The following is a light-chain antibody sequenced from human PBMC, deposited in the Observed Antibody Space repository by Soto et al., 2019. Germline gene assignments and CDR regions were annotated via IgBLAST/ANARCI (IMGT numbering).Light chain of an antibody. CDR1: QSVSDRY. CDR3: QQYSSSPLN. J-gene: IGKJ5*01. Sequence: EIVLTQSPGTLSLSPGERATLSCRASQSVSDRYLAWFQQKPGQAPRLLIYDASTRATDIPDRFSGSGSGTDFTLTISRLEPEDFAVYYCQQYSSSPLNFGQGTRLEIK. CDR2: DAS. V-gene: IGKV3-20*01.